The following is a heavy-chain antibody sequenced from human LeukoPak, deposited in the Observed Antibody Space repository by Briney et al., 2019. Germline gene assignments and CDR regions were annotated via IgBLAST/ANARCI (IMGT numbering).Heavy chain of an antibody. J-gene: IGHJ4*02. CDR1: GGSISSYY. D-gene: IGHD6-13*01. CDR2: IYCSGST. Sequence: SETLSLTCTVSGGSISSYYWSWIRQPPGKGLEWIGYIYCSGSTNYNPSLKSRVTISVDTSKNQFSLKLSSVTAADTAVYYCARDRRQQLGFDYWGQGTLVTVSS. CDR3: ARDRRQQLGFDY. V-gene: IGHV4-59*01.